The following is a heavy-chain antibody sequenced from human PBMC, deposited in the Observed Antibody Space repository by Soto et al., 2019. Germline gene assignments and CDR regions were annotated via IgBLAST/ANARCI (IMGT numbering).Heavy chain of an antibody. CDR1: GGSISSSSYY. Sequence: SETLSLTCTVSGGSISSSSYYWGWIRQPPGKGLEWIGSIYYSGSTYYNPSLKSRVTISVDTSKNQFSLKLSSVTAADTAVYYCARHRPPGGPGYYYYYYYMDVWGKGTTVTVSS. J-gene: IGHJ6*03. D-gene: IGHD1-26*01. V-gene: IGHV4-39*01. CDR3: ARHRPPGGPGYYYYYYYMDV. CDR2: IYYSGST.